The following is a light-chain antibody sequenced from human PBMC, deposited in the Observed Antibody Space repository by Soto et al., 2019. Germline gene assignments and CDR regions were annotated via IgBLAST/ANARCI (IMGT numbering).Light chain of an antibody. CDR2: LAS. CDR3: QHFGTSVWT. Sequence: EIVLTQSPGILSLSPGERATLSCRASQPISSASLAWYQQKPGQPPRLLIYLASTRAPGIPDRFIGGGSGTDFTLTISRLQPEDLAIYHCQHFGTSVWTFGQGTKVEIK. J-gene: IGKJ1*01. V-gene: IGKV3-20*01. CDR1: QPISSAS.